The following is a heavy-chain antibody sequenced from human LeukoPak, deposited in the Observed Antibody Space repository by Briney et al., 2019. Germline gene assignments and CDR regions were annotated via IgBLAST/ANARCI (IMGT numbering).Heavy chain of an antibody. CDR1: GFTFSSYS. CDR3: ARWASNSRDY. J-gene: IGHJ4*02. V-gene: IGHV3-21*01. CDR2: ISSSSSYI. D-gene: IGHD5-18*01. Sequence: AGGSLRLSCAASGFTFSSYSMNWVRQAPGKGLEWVSSISSSSSYIYYADSVKGRFTISRDNAKNSLYLQMNSLRAEDTAVYHCARWASNSRDYWGQGTLVTVSS.